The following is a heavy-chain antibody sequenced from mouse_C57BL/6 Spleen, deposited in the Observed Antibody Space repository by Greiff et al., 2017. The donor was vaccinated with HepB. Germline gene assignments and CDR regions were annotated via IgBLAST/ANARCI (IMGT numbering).Heavy chain of an antibody. J-gene: IGHJ3*01. D-gene: IGHD2-5*01. CDR3: ARVYSNWFAY. CDR1: GFTFSSYA. V-gene: IGHV5-4*03. CDR2: ISDGGSYT. Sequence: EVMLVESGGGLVKPGGSLKLSCAASGFTFSSYAMSWVRQTPEKRLEWVATISDGGSYTYYPDNVKGRFTISRDNAKNNLYLQMSHLKSEDTAMYYCARVYSNWFAYWGQGTLVTVSA.